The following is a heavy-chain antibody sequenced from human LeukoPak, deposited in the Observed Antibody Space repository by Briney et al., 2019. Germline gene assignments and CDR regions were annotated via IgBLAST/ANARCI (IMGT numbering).Heavy chain of an antibody. J-gene: IGHJ4*02. Sequence: GASVKVSCKASGYTFTDYNLHWVRQAPGEGVEWMGWINPKSGGTKFAQKHQGGVTMTADTSIDTAYLELSNLKSDDTAIYYRARSSSGWPLYFDCWGQGTLVTVSS. CDR3: ARSSSGWPLYFDC. V-gene: IGHV1-2*02. CDR2: INPKSGGT. CDR1: GYTFTDYN. D-gene: IGHD6-19*01.